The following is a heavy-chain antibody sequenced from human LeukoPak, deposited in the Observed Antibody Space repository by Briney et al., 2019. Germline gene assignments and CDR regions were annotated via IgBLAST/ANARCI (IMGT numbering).Heavy chain of an antibody. D-gene: IGHD3-22*01. CDR2: IIPIFGTA. J-gene: IGHJ4*02. CDR1: GGTFSSYV. Sequence: SVKVSCKASGGTFSSYVISWVRQAPGQGLEWMGGIIPIFGTANYAQKFQGRVTITADESTSTAYMELSSLRSEDTAVYYCARAVNPYDSSGYYSYYFDYWGQGTLVTVSS. CDR3: ARAVNPYDSSGYYSYYFDY. V-gene: IGHV1-69*13.